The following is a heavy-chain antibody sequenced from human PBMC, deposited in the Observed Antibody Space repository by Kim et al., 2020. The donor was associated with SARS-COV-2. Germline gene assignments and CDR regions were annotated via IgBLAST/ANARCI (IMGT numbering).Heavy chain of an antibody. CDR2: IYPRDSDT. Sequence: GESLKISCKTSGYSFVSYWIGWVRQMPGKGLEWMGLIYPRDSDTRYSPSFQGQVTISADKSVTTAYLQWSSLKASDSAIYYCARGGGYSAFDIWGQGTMVTVSS. J-gene: IGHJ3*02. D-gene: IGHD5-12*01. CDR1: GYSFVSYW. V-gene: IGHV5-51*01. CDR3: ARGGGYSAFDI.